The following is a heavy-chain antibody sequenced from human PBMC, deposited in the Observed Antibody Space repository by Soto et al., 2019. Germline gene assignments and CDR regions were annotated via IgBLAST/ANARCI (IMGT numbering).Heavy chain of an antibody. V-gene: IGHV3-30*03. CDR3: VGEVASGY. Sequence: QVQLVESGGGVVQPGRSLRLSCAASGVTLSNFGMHWVRQAPGKGLEWVAVISRDGSTMLYADSVKGRFTISRDSSRNTLYLQMNSLRAEDTAVYHCVGEVASGYWGQGTLVTISS. D-gene: IGHD2-21*01. J-gene: IGHJ4*02. CDR1: GVTLSNFG. CDR2: ISRDGSTM.